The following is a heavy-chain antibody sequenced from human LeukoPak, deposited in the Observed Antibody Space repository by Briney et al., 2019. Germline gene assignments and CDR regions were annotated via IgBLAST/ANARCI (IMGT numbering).Heavy chain of an antibody. CDR1: GYTFTGYY. Sequence: GASVKVSCKASGYTFTGYYMHWVRQAPGQGLEWMGWISAYNGNTNYAQKLQGRVTMTTDTSTSTAYMELRSLRSDDTAVYYCARDPKNVRTAGPTEFDYWGQGTLVTVSS. CDR3: ARDPKNVRTAGPTEFDY. V-gene: IGHV1-18*04. J-gene: IGHJ4*02. CDR2: ISAYNGNT. D-gene: IGHD6-13*01.